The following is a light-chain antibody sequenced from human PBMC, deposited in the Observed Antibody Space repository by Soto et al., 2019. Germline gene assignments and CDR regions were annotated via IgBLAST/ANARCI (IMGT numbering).Light chain of an antibody. CDR1: SSNFGFNT. Sequence: QSALTQPPSASGTPGQRVTISCSGSSSNFGFNTVNRYQQLPGTAPKLLIYRDNQRPSGVPDRFSGSKSGTSASLAISGLQSDDEADYYCAAWDDGLNGPVVFGGGTQLTVL. V-gene: IGLV1-44*01. CDR2: RDN. J-gene: IGLJ2*01. CDR3: AAWDDGLNGPVV.